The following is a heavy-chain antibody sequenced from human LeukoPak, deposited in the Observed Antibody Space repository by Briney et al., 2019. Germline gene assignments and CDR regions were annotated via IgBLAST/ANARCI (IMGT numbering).Heavy chain of an antibody. CDR3: AKGYGGYVAIDY. Sequence: GGSLTLSCALSRLIHSSYGVLWVRQAPGRGRGWVVFVWYDGSNKYYADSVKGRFHIPRENPKNTMYRQMNSRRPEDRCVYLRAKGYGGYVAIDYWGQGTLVTVSS. J-gene: IGHJ4*02. D-gene: IGHD5-12*01. V-gene: IGHV3-30*02. CDR2: VWYDGSNK. CDR1: RLIHSSYG.